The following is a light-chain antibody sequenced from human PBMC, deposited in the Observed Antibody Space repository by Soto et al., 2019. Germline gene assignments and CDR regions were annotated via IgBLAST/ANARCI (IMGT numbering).Light chain of an antibody. J-gene: IGKJ1*01. V-gene: IGKV3-20*01. Sequence: EVMLTQSPGTLSLSPGERATLSCRASQSVSSNYLAWYQQKSGQAPRLLIYGASNRATGIPDRISGSGSGTDLTLTIRRLKPEEFAVYYCQQYDTSPRTFGQGTKVEFK. CDR1: QSVSSNY. CDR3: QQYDTSPRT. CDR2: GAS.